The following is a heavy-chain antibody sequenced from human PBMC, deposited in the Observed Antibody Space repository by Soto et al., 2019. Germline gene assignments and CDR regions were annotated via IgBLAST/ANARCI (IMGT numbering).Heavy chain of an antibody. V-gene: IGHV4-59*01. CDR3: ARDLYSSSSDAFDI. J-gene: IGHJ3*02. Sequence: PSETLSLTCTVSGGSISSYYWSWIRQPPGKGLEWIGYIYYSGSTNYNPSLKSRVTISVDTSKNQFSLKLSSVTAADTAVYYCARDLYSSSSDAFDIWGHGTMVTVSS. CDR1: GGSISSYY. CDR2: IYYSGST. D-gene: IGHD6-13*01.